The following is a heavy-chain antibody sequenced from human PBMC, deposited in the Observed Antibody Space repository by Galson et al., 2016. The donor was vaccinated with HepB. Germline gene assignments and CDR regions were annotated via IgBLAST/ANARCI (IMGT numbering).Heavy chain of an antibody. J-gene: IGHJ1*01. CDR1: GYPFTSYG. CDR3: AILLGGQLIHSAY. Sequence: SVKVSCKASGYPFTSYGINWVRPAPAQGLEWMGWISAYNGNTNYAQKFQDRVTMTRDKSTNTAYMELRSLRSDATAVYYCAILLGGQLIHSAYWSQGTLVTVSS. CDR2: ISAYNGNT. V-gene: IGHV1-18*01. D-gene: IGHD6-6*01.